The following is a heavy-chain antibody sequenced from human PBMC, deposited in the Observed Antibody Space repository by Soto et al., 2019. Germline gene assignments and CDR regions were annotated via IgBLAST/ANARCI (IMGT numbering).Heavy chain of an antibody. CDR3: ARDNPGITIFGVVTGDYYYGMDV. D-gene: IGHD3-3*01. Sequence: GGSLRLSCAASGFTFSSYSMNWVRQAPGKGLEWVSYISSSSSTIYYADSVKGRFTISRDNAKNSLYLQMNSLRDADTAVYYCARDNPGITIFGVVTGDYYYGMDVWGQGTTVTVSS. CDR2: ISSSSSTI. J-gene: IGHJ6*02. CDR1: GFTFSSYS. V-gene: IGHV3-48*02.